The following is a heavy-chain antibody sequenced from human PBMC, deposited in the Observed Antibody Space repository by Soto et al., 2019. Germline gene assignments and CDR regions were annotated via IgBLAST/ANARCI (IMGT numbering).Heavy chain of an antibody. CDR2: INPNSGGP. J-gene: IGHJ6*02. Sequence: QVQLVQSGAEVKKPGASVKVSCKASGYTFTGYFMHWVRQAPGQGLEWMGWINPNSGGPNYAQKFQGWVTVTRDTSTSTAYMELSRLKSDDTAVYYCARGADYGDYSGGYYYGMDVWGQGTTVTVSS. V-gene: IGHV1-2*04. CDR3: ARGADYGDYSGGYYYGMDV. D-gene: IGHD4-17*01. CDR1: GYTFTGYF.